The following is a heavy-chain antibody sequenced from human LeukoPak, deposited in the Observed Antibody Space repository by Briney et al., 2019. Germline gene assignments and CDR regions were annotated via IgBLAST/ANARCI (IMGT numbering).Heavy chain of an antibody. D-gene: IGHD3-22*01. Sequence: GGSLRLSCAASGFTFSSYDMHWVRQAPGKGLEWVAFIRYDGSNQYYADSVKGRFTISRDNSKNTLYLQMNSLRAEDTAVYYCAKGYYYDSSGYYYVHHDAFDIWGQGTMVTVSS. CDR1: GFTFSSYD. V-gene: IGHV3-30*02. CDR2: IRYDGSNQ. J-gene: IGHJ3*02. CDR3: AKGYYYDSSGYYYVHHDAFDI.